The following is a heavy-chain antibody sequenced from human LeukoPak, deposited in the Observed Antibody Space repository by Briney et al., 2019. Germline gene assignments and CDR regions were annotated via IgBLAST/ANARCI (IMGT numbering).Heavy chain of an antibody. CDR3: ARDLILEPPPTDY. CDR2: ISSSSSYI. V-gene: IGHV3-21*01. D-gene: IGHD1-1*01. CDR1: GFTFSSYS. Sequence: GSLRLSCAASGFTFSSYSMNWIRQAPGKGLEWVSSISSSSSYIYYADSVKGRFTISRDNAKNSLYLQMNSLRAEDTAVYYCARDLILEPPPTDYWGQGTLVTVSS. J-gene: IGHJ4*02.